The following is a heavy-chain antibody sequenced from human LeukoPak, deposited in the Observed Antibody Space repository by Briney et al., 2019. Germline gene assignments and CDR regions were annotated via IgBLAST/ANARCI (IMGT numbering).Heavy chain of an antibody. CDR1: GFTFSSYG. CDR2: IRYDGSNK. J-gene: IGHJ4*02. D-gene: IGHD6-13*01. V-gene: IGHV3-30*02. CDR3: AKDHWQQLVWGYFDY. Sequence: GGSLRLSCAASGFTFSSYGMHWVRQAPGKGLEWVAFIRYDGSNKYYADSVKGRFTISRDNSKNTLYLQMNSLRAEDTAVYYCAKDHWQQLVWGYFDYWGQGTLVTVSS.